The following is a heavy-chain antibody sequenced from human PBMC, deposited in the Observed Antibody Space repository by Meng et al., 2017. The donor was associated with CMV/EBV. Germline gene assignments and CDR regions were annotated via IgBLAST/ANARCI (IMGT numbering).Heavy chain of an antibody. CDR1: GGSVSSGSYY. D-gene: IGHD6-19*01. J-gene: IGHJ4*02. Sequence: GSLRLSCTVSGGSVSSGSYYWSWIRQPPGKGLEWIGYIYYSGSTNYNPSLKSRVTISVDTSKNQFSLKLSSVTAADTAVYYCANRRIPVALSSGWYYFDHWGQGTLVTVSS. CDR2: IYYSGST. CDR3: ANRRIPVALSSGWYYFDH. V-gene: IGHV4-61*01.